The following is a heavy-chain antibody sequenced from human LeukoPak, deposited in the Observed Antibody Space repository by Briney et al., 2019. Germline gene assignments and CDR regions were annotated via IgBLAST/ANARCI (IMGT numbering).Heavy chain of an antibody. Sequence: ESGPTLVKPTQTLTLTCTFSGFSLSTSGVGVGWIRQPPGKALEWLALIYWDDDKRYSPSLKSRLTITKDTSKNQVVLTMTNMDPVDTATYYCAHTFRRGYSYGLRPNWFDPWGQGTLVTVSS. CDR2: IYWDDDK. CDR1: GFSLSTSGVG. V-gene: IGHV2-5*02. D-gene: IGHD5-18*01. J-gene: IGHJ5*02. CDR3: AHTFRRGYSYGLRPNWFDP.